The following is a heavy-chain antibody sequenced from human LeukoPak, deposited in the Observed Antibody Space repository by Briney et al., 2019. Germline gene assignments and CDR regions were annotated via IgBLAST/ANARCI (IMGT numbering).Heavy chain of an antibody. D-gene: IGHD1-1*01. J-gene: IGHJ6*02. CDR3: ARVNNPPHAGYYYYGMDV. Sequence: ASVKVSCKASGGTFSSYAISWVRQAPGQGLEWMGIINPSGGSTRYAQKFQGRVTMTRDTSTSTVYMELSSLRSEDTAVYYCARVNNPPHAGYYYYGMDVWGQGTTVTVSS. V-gene: IGHV1-46*01. CDR2: INPSGGST. CDR1: GGTFSSYA.